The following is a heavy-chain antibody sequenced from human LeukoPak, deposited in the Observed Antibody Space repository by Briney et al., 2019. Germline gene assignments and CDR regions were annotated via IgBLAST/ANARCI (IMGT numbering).Heavy chain of an antibody. V-gene: IGHV3-13*01. Sequence: PGGSLRLSCAASGFTFSNYDMHWVRQASGRGLEWVSAIGTVDDAYYSVSVKGRSTISRDNSKNSLYLQMNSLRAEDTAVYYCARGEKYSSGSSAAFDIWGQGTMVTVSS. D-gene: IGHD6-19*01. CDR2: IGTVDDA. CDR3: ARGEKYSSGSSAAFDI. J-gene: IGHJ3*02. CDR1: GFTFSNYD.